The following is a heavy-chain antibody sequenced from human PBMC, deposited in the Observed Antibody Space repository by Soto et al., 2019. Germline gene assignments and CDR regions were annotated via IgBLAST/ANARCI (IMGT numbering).Heavy chain of an antibody. J-gene: IGHJ6*02. CDR2: IWYDGSNK. V-gene: IGHV3-33*01. Sequence: QVQLVESGGGVVQPGRSLRLSCAASGFTFSSYGMHWVRQAPGKGLEWVAVIWYDGSNKYYADSVKGRFTISRDNSKNPLDLQMNSLRAEDTAVYYCARDGRYCGGDCDSYYYYYGMDVWGQGTTVTVSS. CDR3: ARDGRYCGGDCDSYYYYYGMDV. CDR1: GFTFSSYG. D-gene: IGHD2-21*02.